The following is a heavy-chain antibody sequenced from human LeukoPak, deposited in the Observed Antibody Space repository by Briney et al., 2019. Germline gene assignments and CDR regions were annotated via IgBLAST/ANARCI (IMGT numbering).Heavy chain of an antibody. J-gene: IGHJ6*03. Sequence: SETLSLTCTVSGGSISTYYWSWVRQPPGKGLEWIGYIYSSGNTNYNASLESGVSISLDTSKNHCSLTLSSVTAADTAVYYCAKHDTLFGAAHYYMEVWGKGTTVTVS. D-gene: IGHD3-3*01. CDR1: GGSISTYY. V-gene: IGHV4-4*09. CDR3: AKHDTLFGAAHYYMEV. CDR2: IYSSGNT.